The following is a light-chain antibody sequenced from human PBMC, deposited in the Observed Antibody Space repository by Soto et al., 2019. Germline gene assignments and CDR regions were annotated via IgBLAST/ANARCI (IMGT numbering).Light chain of an antibody. CDR1: SANIGAGYD. CDR2: GNN. Sequence: QSVLTQPPSMSGAPGQRVTISCTGTSANIGAGYDVHWYQQLPGMAPKLLISGNNKRPSGVPDRFSGSKSGTSASLAITGLQAEDEADYYCQSYDSTLSGLYVLGTGTKLTVL. CDR3: QSYDSTLSGLYV. J-gene: IGLJ1*01. V-gene: IGLV1-40*01.